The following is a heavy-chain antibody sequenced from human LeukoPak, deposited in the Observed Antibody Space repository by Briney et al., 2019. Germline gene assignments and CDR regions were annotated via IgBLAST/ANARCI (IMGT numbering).Heavy chain of an antibody. Sequence: GGSLRLSCAASGFTFSSYSMNWVRQAPGKGLEWVSSISSSSYIYYADSVKGRFAISRDNAKNSLYLQMNSLRAEDTAVYYCARDPGWYVDYWGQGTLVAVSS. D-gene: IGHD6-19*01. CDR2: ISSSSYI. V-gene: IGHV3-21*01. CDR3: ARDPGWYVDY. J-gene: IGHJ4*02. CDR1: GFTFSSYS.